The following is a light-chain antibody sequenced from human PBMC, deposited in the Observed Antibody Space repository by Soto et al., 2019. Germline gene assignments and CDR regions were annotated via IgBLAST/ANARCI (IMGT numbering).Light chain of an antibody. CDR1: QSVSSS. CDR2: GAS. V-gene: IGKV3-15*01. J-gene: IGKJ5*01. CDR3: QQYDQWPIT. Sequence: EIVLTQSPGTLSLSPGERATLSCRASQSVSSSLAWYQQKTGQAPRLLIYGASARALGIPARLSGSGSGTEFSFTVTSLQSEDFAVYYCQQYDQWPITFGQGTRLEIK.